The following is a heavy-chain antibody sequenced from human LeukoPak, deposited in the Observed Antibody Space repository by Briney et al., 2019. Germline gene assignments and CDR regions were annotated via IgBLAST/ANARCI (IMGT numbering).Heavy chain of an antibody. V-gene: IGHV3-33*08. CDR3: VRDAQRGFDYSNSLRY. CDR1: GFIYGHYG. D-gene: IGHD4-11*01. J-gene: IGHJ4*01. CDR2: IWNDGTNS. Sequence: GGSLRLSCAASGFIYGHYGMHWVRQAPGKGLEWVAVIWNDGTNSFYAGSVKGRFTISRDNSQRTLFLQMNSLRVEDTAMYYCVRDAQRGFDYSNSLRYWGHGTLVTVSS.